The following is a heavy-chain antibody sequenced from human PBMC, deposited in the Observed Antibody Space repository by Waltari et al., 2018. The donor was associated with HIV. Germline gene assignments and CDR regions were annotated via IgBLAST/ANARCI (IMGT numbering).Heavy chain of an antibody. V-gene: IGHV4-4*02. CDR1: GGSISSSNW. CDR2: IYHSGST. J-gene: IGHJ4*02. CDR3: ARVSHSHYYDTSGHPGFDY. D-gene: IGHD3-22*01. Sequence: QVQLQESGTGLVKPSGTLSLTSAVSGGSISSSNWWSWVRQPPGKGLEWIGEIYHSGSTNYNPSLKSRVTISVDKSKNQFSLKLSSVTAADTAVYSCARVSHSHYYDTSGHPGFDYWGQGTLVTVSS.